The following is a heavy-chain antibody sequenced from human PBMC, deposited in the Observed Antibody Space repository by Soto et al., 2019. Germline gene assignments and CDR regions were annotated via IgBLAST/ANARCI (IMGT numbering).Heavy chain of an antibody. V-gene: IGHV4-39*02. CDR3: ARVITIFGVLTDAFDI. CDR2: SYYSGST. D-gene: IGHD3-3*01. CDR1: GGSISSSSYY. Sequence: QLQLQESGPGLVKPSETLSLTCTVSGGSISSSSYYWGWIRQPPGKGLEWIGSSYYSGSTYYNPSLKSRVTISVDTSKNHFSLKLSSVTAADTAVYYCARVITIFGVLTDAFDIWGQGTIVTGSS. J-gene: IGHJ3*02.